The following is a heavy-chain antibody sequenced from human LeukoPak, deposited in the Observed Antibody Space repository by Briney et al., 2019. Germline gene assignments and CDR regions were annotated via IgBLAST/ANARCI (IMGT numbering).Heavy chain of an antibody. D-gene: IGHD3-22*01. CDR2: INPSGGST. Sequence: ASVKVSCKASGYTFTSYYMHWVRQAPGQGLEWMGIINPSGGSTSYAQKFQGRVTMTRDTSTSTVYMELSSLRSADTAVYYCARAYYYDSSGYYNFDYWGQGTLVTVSS. J-gene: IGHJ4*02. CDR3: ARAYYYDSSGYYNFDY. CDR1: GYTFTSYY. V-gene: IGHV1-46*03.